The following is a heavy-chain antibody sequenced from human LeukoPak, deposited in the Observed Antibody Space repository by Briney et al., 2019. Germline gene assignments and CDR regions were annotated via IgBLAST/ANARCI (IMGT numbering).Heavy chain of an antibody. CDR2: INHSGST. CDR3: ARGLAAAGIDY. V-gene: IGHV4-34*01. CDR1: GGSFSGYY. Sequence: SETLSLTCAVYGGSFSGYYWSWIRQPPGKGLEWIGEINHSGSTNYNPSLKSRVTISVDTSKNQFSLKLSSVTAADTAVYYCARGLAAAGIDYWGQGTLVTVSS. J-gene: IGHJ4*02. D-gene: IGHD6-13*01.